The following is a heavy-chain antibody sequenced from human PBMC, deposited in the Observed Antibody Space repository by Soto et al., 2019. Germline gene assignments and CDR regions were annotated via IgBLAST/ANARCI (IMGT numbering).Heavy chain of an antibody. J-gene: IGHJ6*02. D-gene: IGHD6-19*01. CDR3: AELAVLQGRYGMDV. V-gene: IGHV4-31*03. CDR2: IYYSGST. CDR1: GGSISSGGYY. Sequence: QVQLQESGPGLVKPSQTXSLTCTVSGGSISSGGYYWSWIRQHPGKGLEWIGYIYYSGSTYYNPSLKSRVTISVDTSKNQFSLKLSSVTAADTAVYYCAELAVLQGRYGMDVWGQGTTVTVSS.